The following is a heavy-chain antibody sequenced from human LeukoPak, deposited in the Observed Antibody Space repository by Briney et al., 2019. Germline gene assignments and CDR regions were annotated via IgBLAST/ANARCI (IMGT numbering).Heavy chain of an antibody. CDR2: FVVGSGNT. D-gene: IGHD5-24*01. CDR1: GFTFTSSA. CDR3: ETVGEIQWYFDL. J-gene: IGHJ2*01. V-gene: IGHV1-58*02. Sequence: ASVKVCCKAAGFTFTSSAMQWVRQARGQRLEWIGWFVVGSGNTNYEQKFQVRVTVTRDMSTSTTYLDLSSLRSEDTGAVLCETVGEIQWYFDLWGRGTLVTVSS.